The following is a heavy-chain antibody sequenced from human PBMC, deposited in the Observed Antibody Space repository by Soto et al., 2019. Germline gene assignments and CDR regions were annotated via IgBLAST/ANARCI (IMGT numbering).Heavy chain of an antibody. J-gene: IGHJ5*02. D-gene: IGHD6-25*01. CDR2: IYYDGST. CDR3: ARDQLSSGLYVWFDP. CDR1: GGSISTYY. V-gene: IGHV4-59*01. Sequence: HVQLQESGPGLVKPSETLSLTCTVSGGSISTYYWSWIRQPPGKGLEWIGYIYYDGSTSYNPSLRSRVTISVHTSKNQCSLILSSVTSADTAVYYCARDQLSSGLYVWFDPWGQGTLVTVSS.